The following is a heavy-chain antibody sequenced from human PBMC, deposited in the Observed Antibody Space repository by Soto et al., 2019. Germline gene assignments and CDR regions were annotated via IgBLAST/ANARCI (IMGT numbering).Heavy chain of an antibody. D-gene: IGHD3-9*01. Sequence: PSETLSLTCAVYGGSFSDNYWSWVRQPPGKGLEWIGETNHNGNTNYNSSLKNRITISVATSRNQFSLHLTSVTAADTVVYYCTRGDWASRFHYWGQGTLVTVSS. J-gene: IGHJ4*02. V-gene: IGHV4-34*01. CDR2: TNHNGNT. CDR1: GGSFSDNY. CDR3: TRGDWASRFHY.